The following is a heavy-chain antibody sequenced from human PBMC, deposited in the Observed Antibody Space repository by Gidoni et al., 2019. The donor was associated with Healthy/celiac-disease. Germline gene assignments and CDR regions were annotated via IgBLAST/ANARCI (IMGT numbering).Heavy chain of an antibody. V-gene: IGHV4-38-2*02. CDR2: IYHSGST. Sequence: QVQLQESGPGLVKPSETLSLTCAVSGYSLSSGYHWVWLRPPPGKGLEWIVSIYHSGSTYYNPSLKSRVTISVDTSMNQFSLKLSSVTAADTAVYYCARDREDYGDYSKTRYFDLWGRGTLVTVSS. J-gene: IGHJ2*01. CDR1: GYSLSSGYH. D-gene: IGHD4-17*01. CDR3: ARDREDYGDYSKTRYFDL.